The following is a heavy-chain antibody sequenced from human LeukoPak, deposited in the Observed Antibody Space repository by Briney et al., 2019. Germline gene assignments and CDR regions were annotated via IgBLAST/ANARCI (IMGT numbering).Heavy chain of an antibody. CDR1: GGSIGGHTFY. J-gene: IGHJ3*02. D-gene: IGHD6-19*01. CDR3: ARLTALAGHRGAFDI. CDR2: IYYNGNT. Sequence: PSETLSLTCNVSGGSIGGHTFYWNWIRQPPGKGLEWIATIYYNGNTFYNPSLKSRVAISIDMSKSQFSLHLSSVTAADTAIYYCARLTALAGHRGAFDIWGPGTMVTVSS. V-gene: IGHV4-39*01.